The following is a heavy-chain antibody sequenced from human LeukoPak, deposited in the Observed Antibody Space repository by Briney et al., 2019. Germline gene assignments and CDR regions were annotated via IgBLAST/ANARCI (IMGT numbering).Heavy chain of an antibody. Sequence: SETLSLTCTVSGGSISSSSYYWGWNRQPPGKGLEWIGSIYYSGSTYYNPSLKSRVTISVDTSKNQFSLKLSSVTAADTAVYYCARDPGIAAASLYYFDYWGQGTLVTVSS. J-gene: IGHJ4*02. V-gene: IGHV4-39*01. D-gene: IGHD6-13*01. CDR2: IYYSGST. CDR3: ARDPGIAAASLYYFDY. CDR1: GGSISSSSYY.